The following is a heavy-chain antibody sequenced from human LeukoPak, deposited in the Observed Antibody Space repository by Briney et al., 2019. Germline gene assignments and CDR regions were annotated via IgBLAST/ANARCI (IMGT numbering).Heavy chain of an antibody. CDR3: AGYDYGDYVGYYFDC. CDR2: IYYSGST. D-gene: IGHD4-17*01. Sequence: SETLSLTCTVSGGSISSYYWSWIRQPPGKGLDWIGYIYYSGSTNYNPCLKSRVTISVDTAKNQFSLKLSSVTAADTAVYYCAGYDYGDYVGYYFDCWGQGTLVTVS. V-gene: IGHV4-59*12. CDR1: GGSISSYY. J-gene: IGHJ4*02.